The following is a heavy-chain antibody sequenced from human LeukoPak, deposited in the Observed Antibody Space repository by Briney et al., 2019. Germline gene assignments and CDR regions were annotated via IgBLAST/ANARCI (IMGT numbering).Heavy chain of an antibody. D-gene: IGHD1-1*01. J-gene: IGHJ3*02. V-gene: IGHV3-30-3*01. CDR3: ARPSGANWYDVAFDI. Sequence: PGRSLRLSCAASGFTFRNYAIHWVRQAPGKGLEWVAVISSDGTNKNYADSVKGRFTISRDKAKNTLYLQMNSLRAEDTAVYYCARPSGANWYDVAFDIWGQGTMVTVSS. CDR2: ISSDGTNK. CDR1: GFTFRNYA.